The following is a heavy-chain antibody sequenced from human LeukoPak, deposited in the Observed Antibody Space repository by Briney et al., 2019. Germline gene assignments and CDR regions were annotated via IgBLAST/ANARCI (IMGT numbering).Heavy chain of an antibody. CDR2: IYYSGST. V-gene: IGHV4-39*01. CDR1: GGSISSGNYY. CDR3: ARQARLYYYDSGGYYLPDYFDY. Sequence: SETLTLTCTVSGGSISSGNYYWDWIRQPPGKGLEWIGSIYYSGSTYYSPSLKSRVTISVDTSKNQFSLKLSSVTAADTAVYYCARQARLYYYDSGGYYLPDYFDYWGQGTLVAVSS. D-gene: IGHD3-22*01. J-gene: IGHJ4*02.